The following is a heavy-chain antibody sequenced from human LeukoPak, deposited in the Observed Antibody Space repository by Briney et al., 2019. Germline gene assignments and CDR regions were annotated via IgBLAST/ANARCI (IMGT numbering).Heavy chain of an antibody. V-gene: IGHV3-11*04. Sequence: GGSLRLSCAASGFIFSDYYMTWIRQAPGKGLEWVSYISGSGSTIFYADSLRGRFIISRDNAKNSLYLQMNNLGPEDTAVYYCAREPPYTSSLDYWGQGTLVTVSS. CDR1: GFIFSDYY. J-gene: IGHJ4*02. CDR3: AREPPYTSSLDY. D-gene: IGHD6-13*01. CDR2: ISGSGSTI.